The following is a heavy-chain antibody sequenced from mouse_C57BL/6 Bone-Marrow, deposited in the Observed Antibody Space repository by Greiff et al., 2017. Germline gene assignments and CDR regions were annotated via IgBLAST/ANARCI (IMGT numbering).Heavy chain of an antibody. CDR2: IRLKSDNYAT. D-gene: IGHD1-1*01. J-gene: IGHJ1*03. CDR3: TSYYYGSSYRSRYFDV. V-gene: IGHV6-3*01. Sequence: EVKLMESGGGLVQPGGSMKLSCVASGFTFSNYWMNWVRQSPEKGLEWVAQIRLKSDNYATHYAESVKGRFTISRDDSKSSVYLQMNNLRAEDTGIYYCTSYYYGSSYRSRYFDVWGTGTTVTVSS. CDR1: GFTFSNYW.